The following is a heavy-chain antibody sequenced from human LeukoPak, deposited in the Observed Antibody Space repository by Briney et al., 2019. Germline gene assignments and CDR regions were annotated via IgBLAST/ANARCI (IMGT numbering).Heavy chain of an antibody. D-gene: IGHD3-22*01. J-gene: IGHJ4*02. Sequence: GASVKVSCKASGHTFTGYYMHWVRQAPGQGLEWMGWINPNSGGTNYAQKFQGRVTMTRDTSISTAYMELSRLRSDDTAVYYCARAFYYYDSNDGDYWGQGTLVTVSS. V-gene: IGHV1-2*02. CDR2: INPNSGGT. CDR3: ARAFYYYDSNDGDY. CDR1: GHTFTGYY.